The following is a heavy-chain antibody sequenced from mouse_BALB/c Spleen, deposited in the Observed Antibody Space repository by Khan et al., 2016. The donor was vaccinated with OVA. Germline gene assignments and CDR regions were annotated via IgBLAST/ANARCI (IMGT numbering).Heavy chain of an antibody. Sequence: EVELVESGGDLVKPGGSLKLSCAASGFTFSDYGLSWVRQTPEKRLEWVATISSGGSFTYYLDSVKGRFTLSRDSAKNTLYLQMSSLRSEDTAMYYCTRSPGYYGSNYFDQWGQGTSLTVSS. D-gene: IGHD1-1*01. J-gene: IGHJ2*03. CDR3: TRSPGYYGSNYFDQ. V-gene: IGHV5-9-3*01. CDR2: ISSGGSFT. CDR1: GFTFSDYG.